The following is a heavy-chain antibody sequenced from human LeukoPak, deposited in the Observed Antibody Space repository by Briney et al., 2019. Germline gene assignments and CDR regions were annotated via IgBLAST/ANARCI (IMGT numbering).Heavy chain of an antibody. Sequence: GGSLRLSCAASGFTFSNYSMNWVRQAPGKGLEWVSYISSSSSTIYYADSVKGRFTISRDNAKNSLYLQMNSLRAEDTAVYYCARDGFDILTGYVDFDYWGQGTLVTVSS. CDR2: ISSSSSTI. CDR3: ARDGFDILTGYVDFDY. J-gene: IGHJ4*02. D-gene: IGHD3-9*01. CDR1: GFTFSNYS. V-gene: IGHV3-48*04.